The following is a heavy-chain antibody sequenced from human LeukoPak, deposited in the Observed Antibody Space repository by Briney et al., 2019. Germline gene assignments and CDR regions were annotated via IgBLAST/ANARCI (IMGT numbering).Heavy chain of an antibody. V-gene: IGHV4-38-2*02. CDR2: IYHSGST. J-gene: IGHJ6*03. CDR3: ARVPLPYYYMDV. CDR1: GYSISSGYY. Sequence: SETLSLTCTVSGYSISSGYYWGGIRQPPGKGLEWIGSIYHSGSTYYNPSHKSRVTISVDTSKNQSSMKLSSVTAADTAVYYCARVPLPYYYMDVWGKGTTVTVSS.